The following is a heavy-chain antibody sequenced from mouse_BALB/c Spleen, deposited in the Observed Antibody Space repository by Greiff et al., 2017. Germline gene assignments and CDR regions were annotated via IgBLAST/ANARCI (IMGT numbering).Heavy chain of an antibody. Sequence: VQLQQSGTVLARPGASVKMSCKASGYTFTSYWMHWVKQRPGQGLEWIGAIYPGNSDTSYNQKFKGKAKLTAVTSTSTACMELSSLTNEDAAVYYCTRSPSDDYDDGGFAYWGQGTLVTVSA. V-gene: IGHV1-5*01. J-gene: IGHJ3*01. CDR1: GYTFTSYW. CDR2: IYPGNSDT. CDR3: TRSPSDDYDDGGFAY. D-gene: IGHD2-4*01.